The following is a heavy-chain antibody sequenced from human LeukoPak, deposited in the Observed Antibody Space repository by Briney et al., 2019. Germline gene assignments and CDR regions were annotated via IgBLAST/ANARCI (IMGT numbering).Heavy chain of an antibody. CDR3: AKGEPPLYYYDSSGYLYYFDY. Sequence: GGSLRLSCAASGFTFSSYAMSWVRQAPGKGLEWVSAISGSGGSTYYADSVKGRFTISRDNSKNTLYLQMNSLRAEDTAVYYCAKGEPPLYYYDSSGYLYYFDYWGQGTLVTVSS. CDR2: ISGSGGST. V-gene: IGHV3-23*01. J-gene: IGHJ4*02. CDR1: GFTFSSYA. D-gene: IGHD3-22*01.